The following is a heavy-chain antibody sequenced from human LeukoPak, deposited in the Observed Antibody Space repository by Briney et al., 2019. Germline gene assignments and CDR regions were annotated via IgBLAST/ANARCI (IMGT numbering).Heavy chain of an antibody. CDR3: ARNVGYSSSWYRRGFDY. CDR1: GGSFSGYY. D-gene: IGHD6-13*01. Sequence: KPSETLSLTCAVYGGSFSGYYWSWIRQPPGKGLEWIGEINHSGSTNYNPSLKSRVTISVDTSKNQFSLKLSSVTAPDTAVYYCARNVGYSSSWYRRGFDYWGQGTLVTVSS. CDR2: INHSGST. J-gene: IGHJ4*02. V-gene: IGHV4-34*01.